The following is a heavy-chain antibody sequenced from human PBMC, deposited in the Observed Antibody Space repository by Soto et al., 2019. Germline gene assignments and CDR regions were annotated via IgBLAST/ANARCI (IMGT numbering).Heavy chain of an antibody. V-gene: IGHV1-18*01. Sequence: QVQLVQSGAEVKKPGASVKVSCKASGYTFTSYGISWVRQAPGQGLEWMGWISAYNGNTNYAQKLQGRVTMTTDTSTSTGYRELRSLGTDDTAVYYCARRGIFSGWQDYWGQGTLVTVSS. CDR2: ISAYNGNT. CDR3: ARRGIFSGWQDY. CDR1: GYTFTSYG. D-gene: IGHD6-19*01. J-gene: IGHJ4*02.